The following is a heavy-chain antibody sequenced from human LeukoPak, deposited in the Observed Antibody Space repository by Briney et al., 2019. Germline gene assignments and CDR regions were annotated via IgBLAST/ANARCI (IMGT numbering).Heavy chain of an antibody. J-gene: IGHJ4*02. CDR1: GYTFTGYY. CDR2: INPNSGGT. CDR3: ARGKPLVRGVYPLPFDY. V-gene: IGHV1-2*02. Sequence: GASVKVPCKASGYTFTGYYMHWVRQAPGQGLEWMGWINPNSGGTHYAQKFQGRVTMTRDTSISTAYMELSRLRSDDTAVYYCARGKPLVRGVYPLPFDYWGQGTLVTVSS. D-gene: IGHD3-10*01.